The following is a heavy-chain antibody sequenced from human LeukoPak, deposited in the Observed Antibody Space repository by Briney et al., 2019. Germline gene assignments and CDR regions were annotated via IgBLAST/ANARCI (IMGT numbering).Heavy chain of an antibody. CDR1: GFTFDDYT. V-gene: IGHV3-43*01. Sequence: GGSLRLSCAASGFTFDDYTMHWVRQAPGKGLEWVSLISWDGGSTYYADSVKGRFTISRDNSKNSLYLQMNSLRTEDTALYYCAKDIHPHRGQWLADDDFVDYWGQGTLVTVSS. J-gene: IGHJ4*02. CDR3: AKDIHPHRGQWLADDDFVDY. D-gene: IGHD6-19*01. CDR2: ISWDGGST.